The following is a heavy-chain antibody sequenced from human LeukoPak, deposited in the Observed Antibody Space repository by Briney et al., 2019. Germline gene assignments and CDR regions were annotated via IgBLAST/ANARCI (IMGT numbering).Heavy chain of an antibody. CDR1: GFTFSSYW. D-gene: IGHD3-9*01. Sequence: GGSLRLSCAASGFTFSSYWMSWVRQAPRKGLEWVTNIKQDGSDKYYVDSVKGRFTSHRDNAKNSLYLQMNSLRAEDTAVYYCARSLRYFDWLHTSYYFDYWGQGTLVTVSS. CDR2: IKQDGSDK. J-gene: IGHJ4*02. CDR3: ARSLRYFDWLHTSYYFDY. V-gene: IGHV3-7*01.